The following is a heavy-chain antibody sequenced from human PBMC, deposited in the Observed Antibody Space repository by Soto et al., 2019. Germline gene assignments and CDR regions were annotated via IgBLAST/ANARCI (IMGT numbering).Heavy chain of an antibody. D-gene: IGHD3-16*02. V-gene: IGHV3-48*02. CDR3: ARVEVVPNHFDY. Sequence: EVQLVESGGGLVQPGGSLRLSCAASGFTFSSYGLNWVRQAPGKGLEWVSYISPGRSSIDYADSVKGRFTISRDNAQSSLYLQMNSLRDDDTAVYYCARVEVVPNHFDYWGQGTLVTVSS. CDR2: ISPGRSSI. CDR1: GFTFSSYG. J-gene: IGHJ4*02.